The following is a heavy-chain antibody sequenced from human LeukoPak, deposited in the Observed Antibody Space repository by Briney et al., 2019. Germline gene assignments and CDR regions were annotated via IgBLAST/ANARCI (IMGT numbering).Heavy chain of an antibody. CDR2: ISSSGTTI. CDR3: ARTLRNSFGYGNY. J-gene: IGHJ4*02. V-gene: IGHV3-48*03. CDR1: GFTFSNYE. Sequence: GGSLRLSCAASGFTFSNYEMNWVRQAPGKGLEGISLISSSGTTIYYADSVKGRFTISRDNAKNSLYLQMNSLRVEDTAIYYCARTLRNSFGYGNYWGQGTLVTVSS. D-gene: IGHD5-18*01.